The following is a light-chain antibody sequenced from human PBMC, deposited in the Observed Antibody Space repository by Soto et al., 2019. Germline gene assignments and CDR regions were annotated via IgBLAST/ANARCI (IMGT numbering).Light chain of an antibody. CDR3: SSYTSSKV. CDR1: SSDVGGYNY. J-gene: IGLJ1*01. Sequence: QSALTQPVSVSGSPGQSITISCTGTSSDVGGYNYVSWYQQHPGKAPKLMIYDVSNRPSGVSNRFSGSKSGNTASLTISGLQAEDEADYYCSSYTSSKVFGTGTKVTVL. CDR2: DVS. V-gene: IGLV2-14*01.